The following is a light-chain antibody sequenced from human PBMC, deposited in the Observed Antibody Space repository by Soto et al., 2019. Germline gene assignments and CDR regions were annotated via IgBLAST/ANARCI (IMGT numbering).Light chain of an antibody. CDR1: QSIGGF. V-gene: IGKV1-39*01. CDR3: QQSYSTPLT. J-gene: IGKJ4*01. Sequence: DIQMTQSPSSLSVSVGDRVTITCRASQSIGGFLNWYQQKLGKAPKIMIYAASSLQSGVPSRFSGSGSGTDCTLTISSLQPEDVATYYCQQSYSTPLTFGGGTKVDIK. CDR2: AAS.